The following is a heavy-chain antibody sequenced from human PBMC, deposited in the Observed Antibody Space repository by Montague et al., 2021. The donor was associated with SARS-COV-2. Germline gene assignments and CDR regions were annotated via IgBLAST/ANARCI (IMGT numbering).Heavy chain of an antibody. J-gene: IGHJ4*02. Sequence: SETLSLTCAVYDGSFSDYSWTWIRQPPGKGLEWIGEINHRGSTNYNPSLKSRVTISVDTSKNQFSLKMTSVTAADTAVYYCARDQSGYSYGYAPYFDYWGQGTLVTVSS. V-gene: IGHV4-34*01. CDR1: DGSFSDYS. CDR2: INHRGST. CDR3: ARDQSGYSYGYAPYFDY. D-gene: IGHD5-18*01.